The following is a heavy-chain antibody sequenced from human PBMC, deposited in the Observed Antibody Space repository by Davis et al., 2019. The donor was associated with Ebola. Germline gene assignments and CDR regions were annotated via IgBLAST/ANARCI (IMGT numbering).Heavy chain of an antibody. V-gene: IGHV4-59*01. J-gene: IGHJ3*02. CDR3: APAYCGGDCPRFAFDI. D-gene: IGHD2-21*02. CDR2: IHYSGST. Sequence: ESLKISCAASGFTFSNAWMSWVRQAPGKGLEWIGYIHYSGSTNYNPSLKSRVTISVDTSKNKFALKLSFVTAADTAVYYCAPAYCGGDCPRFAFDIWGQGTMVTVSS. CDR1: GFTFSNAW.